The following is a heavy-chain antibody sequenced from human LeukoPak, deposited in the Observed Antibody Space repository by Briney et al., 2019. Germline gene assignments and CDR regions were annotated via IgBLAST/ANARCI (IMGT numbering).Heavy chain of an antibody. CDR2: ISAYNGNT. Sequence: GASVKVSCKASGYTFTSYGISWVRQAPGQGLEWMGWISAYNGNTNYAQKLQGRVTMTTDTSTSTAYMELRSLRSDDTAVYYCARVLRVTMIVVVNWFDPWGQGTLVTVSS. CDR3: ARVLRVTMIVVVNWFDP. CDR1: GYTFTSYG. J-gene: IGHJ5*02. V-gene: IGHV1-18*01. D-gene: IGHD3-22*01.